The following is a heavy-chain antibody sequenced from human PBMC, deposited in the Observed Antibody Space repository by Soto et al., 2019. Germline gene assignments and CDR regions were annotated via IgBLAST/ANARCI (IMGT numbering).Heavy chain of an antibody. CDR1: GYSFTSYW. J-gene: IGHJ6*02. CDR3: ARNEGAAEGGGYYYYGMDV. V-gene: IGHV5-51*01. CDR2: IYPGDSDT. D-gene: IGHD6-13*01. Sequence: GESLKISCKGSGYSFTSYWIGWVRQMPGKGLEWMGIIYPGDSDTRYSPSFQGQVTISADKSISTAYLQWSSLKASDTAMYYCARNEGAAEGGGYYYYGMDVWGQGTTVTVSS.